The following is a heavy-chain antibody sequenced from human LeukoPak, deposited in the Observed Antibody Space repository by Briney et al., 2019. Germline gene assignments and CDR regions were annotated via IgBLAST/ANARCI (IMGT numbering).Heavy chain of an antibody. CDR1: GYTFTGYY. J-gene: IGHJ3*02. D-gene: IGHD1-26*01. CDR3: AATVLVGATHLGAFDI. V-gene: IGHV1-2*02. Sequence: GASVKVSCKASGYTFTGYYMHWVRQAPGQGLEWMGWINPNSGGTNYAQKFQGRVTMTEDTSTDTAYMELSSLRSEDTAVYYCAATVLVGATHLGAFDIWGQGTMVTVSS. CDR2: INPNSGGT.